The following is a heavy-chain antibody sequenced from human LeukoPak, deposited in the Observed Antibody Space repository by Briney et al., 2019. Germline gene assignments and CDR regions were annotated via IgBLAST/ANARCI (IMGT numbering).Heavy chain of an antibody. D-gene: IGHD1-1*01. CDR1: GDSVSSSNYY. CDR2: IYYGGST. Sequence: PSETLSLTCAVSGDSVSSSNYYWSWIRQPPGTGLEWIGYIYYGGSTNYNPSLKSRLTISVDTSKSQFSLKLSSVTAADTAVYYCARLTRRSGNYFDSWGRGTLVTVSS. V-gene: IGHV4-61*01. CDR3: ARLTRRSGNYFDS. J-gene: IGHJ4*02.